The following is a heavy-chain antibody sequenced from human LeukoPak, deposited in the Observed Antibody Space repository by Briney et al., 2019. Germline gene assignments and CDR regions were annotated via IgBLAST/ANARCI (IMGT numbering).Heavy chain of an antibody. V-gene: IGHV4-28*01. Sequence: PSDTLSLTCAVSGYSISSSNWWGWIRQLPGKGLEWIGYIYYSGSTYYNPSLKSRVTMSVDTSKNQFSLKLSSVTAVDTAVYYCARTMGKIYGAIDYWGQGTLVTVSS. CDR2: IYYSGST. J-gene: IGHJ4*02. CDR3: ARTMGKIYGAIDY. D-gene: IGHD4-17*01. CDR1: GYSISSSNW.